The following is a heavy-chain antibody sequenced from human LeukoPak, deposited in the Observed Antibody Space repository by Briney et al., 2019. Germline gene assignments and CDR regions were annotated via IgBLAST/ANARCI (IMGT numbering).Heavy chain of an antibody. D-gene: IGHD4-23*01. CDR1: GFTSSSYS. V-gene: IGHV3-21*01. CDR3: ARRRWNDY. Sequence: GSLRLSCAASGFTSSSYSMKWVSQAPGKGLEWVSSISSSSSYIYYADSVRGRFTISRDNAKNSLYLQMNSLRAEDTAVYYCARRRWNDYWGQGTLVTVSS. CDR2: ISSSSSYI. J-gene: IGHJ4*02.